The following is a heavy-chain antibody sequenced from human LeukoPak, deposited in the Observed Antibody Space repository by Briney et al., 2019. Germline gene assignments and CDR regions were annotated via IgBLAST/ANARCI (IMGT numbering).Heavy chain of an antibody. Sequence: SVKVSCKASGGTFSSYAISWVRQAPGQGLEWMGGIIPIFGTANYAQELQGRVTVTADESTSTAYMELSSLRSEDTAVYYCARENVIYGSGKWYFDYWGQGTLVTVSS. CDR2: IIPIFGTA. J-gene: IGHJ4*02. V-gene: IGHV1-69*13. D-gene: IGHD3-10*01. CDR1: GGTFSSYA. CDR3: ARENVIYGSGKWYFDY.